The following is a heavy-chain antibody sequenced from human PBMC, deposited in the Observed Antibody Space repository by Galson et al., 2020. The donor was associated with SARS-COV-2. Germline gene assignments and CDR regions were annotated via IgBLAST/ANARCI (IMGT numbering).Heavy chain of an antibody. CDR2: INHSGST. CDR3: ARGGVAAASLGNYYYYGMDV. Sequence: SETLSLTCAVYGGSFSGYYWSWIRQPPGKGLEWIGEINHSGSTNYNPSLKSRVTISVDTSKNQFSLKLSSVTAADTAVYYCARGGVAAASLGNYYYYGMDVWGQWTTVTVSS. CDR1: GGSFSGYY. D-gene: IGHD6-13*01. J-gene: IGHJ6*02. V-gene: IGHV4-34*01.